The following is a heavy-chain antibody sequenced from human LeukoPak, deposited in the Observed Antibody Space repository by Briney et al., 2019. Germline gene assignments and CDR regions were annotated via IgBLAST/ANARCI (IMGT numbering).Heavy chain of an antibody. CDR3: AKVEQLAPFDY. CDR1: GFTFSSYA. J-gene: IGHJ4*02. V-gene: IGHV3-23*01. CDR2: ISVRGGGT. Sequence: PGGSLRLSCAASGFTFSSYARSGVRQAPGKGREWVSAISVRGGGTYYENPWKGRFTISRDNSKNTLYLQMNSLRAEDTAVYYCAKVEQLAPFDYWGQGTLVTVSS. D-gene: IGHD6-6*01.